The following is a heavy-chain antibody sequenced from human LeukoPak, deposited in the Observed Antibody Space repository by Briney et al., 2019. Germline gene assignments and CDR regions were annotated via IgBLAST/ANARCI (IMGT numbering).Heavy chain of an antibody. CDR2: ISAYNGNT. V-gene: IGHV1-18*04. CDR1: GYTFTSYG. D-gene: IGHD6-19*01. Sequence: ASVKVSCKASGYTFTSYGISGVRQAPGQGLEWMGWISAYNGNTNYVQKLQGRVTMTTDTSTSTAYMGLRSLGSDDTAVYYCARSSGWGSRFDPWGKGTLVTVSS. CDR3: ARSSGWGSRFDP. J-gene: IGHJ5*02.